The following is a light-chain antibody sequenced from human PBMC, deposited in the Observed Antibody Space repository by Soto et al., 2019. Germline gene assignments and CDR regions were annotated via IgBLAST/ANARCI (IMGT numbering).Light chain of an antibody. V-gene: IGKV3-20*01. CDR1: QSVSSSN. J-gene: IGKJ2*01. CDR3: QHYGNSPPYT. Sequence: EIVLTQSPGTLSLTPGERTTLSWRASQSVSSSNLLWYQQKRGQAPRLLIYGAYKRATGIPDRFSGSGSGTDFTLTISRLEPEDFALYYCQHYGNSPPYTFGQGTKVDIK. CDR2: GAY.